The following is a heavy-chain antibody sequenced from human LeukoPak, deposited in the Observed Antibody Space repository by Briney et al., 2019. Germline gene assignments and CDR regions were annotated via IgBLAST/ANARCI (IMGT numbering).Heavy chain of an antibody. CDR3: AKGAYSDSSGYYREYCFDY. D-gene: IGHD3-22*01. V-gene: IGHV3-23*01. CDR1: GFTFSTYA. Sequence: PGVSLRLSCAASGFTFSTYAMNWVRQAPGKGLEWVSAISGSGGSTYYADSVKGRFTISRDNSKNTLYLQMNSLRAEDTAIYYCAKGAYSDSSGYYREYCFDYWGQGTLVTVSS. J-gene: IGHJ4*02. CDR2: ISGSGGST.